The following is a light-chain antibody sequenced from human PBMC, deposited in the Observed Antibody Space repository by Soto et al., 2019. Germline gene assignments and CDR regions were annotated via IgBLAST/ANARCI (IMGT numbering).Light chain of an antibody. CDR1: SSDVGCYNN. Sequence: HYARSYPPAASRSPGHSVTTSCTGTSSDVGCYNNVSWYQQHPGKASKLMIYEVSKRHSGLPDRFSGSKSANTASLTVSGLQAEDEADYYCSSYAGSTNNVVGTGTRVTV. CDR2: EVS. J-gene: IGLJ1*01. V-gene: IGLV2-8*01. CDR3: SSYAGSTNNV.